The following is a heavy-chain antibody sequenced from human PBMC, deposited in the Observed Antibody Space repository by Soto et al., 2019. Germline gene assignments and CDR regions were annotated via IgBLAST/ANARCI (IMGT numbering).Heavy chain of an antibody. D-gene: IGHD3-16*01. V-gene: IGHV2-5*02. CDR1: GFSFSADGVG. J-gene: IGHJ3*01. CDR2: IYWDDDA. Sequence: QITLKESGPTLVKPTQTLTLTCIFSGFSFSADGVGVGWIRQPPGKALEWLPLIYWDDDARERTSLKSRLTITNDSSKNQVVLTMTNMDPLDTATYYCAHAFGGTSWPNDAFDVWGQGTVVTVSS. CDR3: AHAFGGTSWPNDAFDV.